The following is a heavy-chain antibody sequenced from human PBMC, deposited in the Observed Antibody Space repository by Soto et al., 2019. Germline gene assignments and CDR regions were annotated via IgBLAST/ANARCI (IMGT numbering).Heavy chain of an antibody. CDR1: GFSLTTSGVG. CDR2: IYWDDDK. V-gene: IGHV2-5*02. J-gene: IGHJ3*02. CDR3: AHSCTVGITIFGVISDASDI. Sequence: QITLKESGPTLVKSTQTLTLTCTFSGFSLTTSGVGVGWIRQPPGKALEWLALIYWDDDKRYSPSLKSRLTITKDPPKNHVVLTMTNMDPVDTATYYCAHSCTVGITIFGVISDASDIWGQGTMVTVSS. D-gene: IGHD3-3*01.